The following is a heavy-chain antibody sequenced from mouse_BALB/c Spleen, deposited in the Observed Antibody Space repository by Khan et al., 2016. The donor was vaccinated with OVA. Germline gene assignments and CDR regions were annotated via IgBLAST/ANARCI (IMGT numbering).Heavy chain of an antibody. CDR3: ARTARIKY. CDR1: GYSITSGYG. Sequence: EVQLQESGSGLVKPSQSLSLTCTVTGYSITSGYGWNWIRQFPGNKLEWMGYISYSGRTNYNPSLKSRISITRDTSKNQFFRQLNSVTTEDTATYYCARTARIKYWGQGTTLTVSS. V-gene: IGHV3-2*02. J-gene: IGHJ2*01. CDR2: ISYSGRT. D-gene: IGHD1-2*01.